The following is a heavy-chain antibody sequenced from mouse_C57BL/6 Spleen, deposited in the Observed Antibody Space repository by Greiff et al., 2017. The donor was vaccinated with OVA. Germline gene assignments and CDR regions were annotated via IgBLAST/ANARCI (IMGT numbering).Heavy chain of an antibody. CDR3: ARDYAYYYAMDY. D-gene: IGHD2-4*01. CDR1: GYAFSSSW. J-gene: IGHJ4*01. CDR2: IYPGVGAT. V-gene: IGHV1-82*01. Sequence: QVQLKESGPELVKPGASVKISCKASGYAFSSSWMNWVKQRPGKGLEWIGRIYPGVGATNYNGKFKGKATLTADKSSSTAYMQLSSLTSEDSAVYFCARDYAYYYAMDYWGQGTSVTVSA.